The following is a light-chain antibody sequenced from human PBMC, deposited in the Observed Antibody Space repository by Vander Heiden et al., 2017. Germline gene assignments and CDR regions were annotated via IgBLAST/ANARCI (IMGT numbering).Light chain of an antibody. CDR1: QSISSW. CDR2: KAS. V-gene: IGKV1-5*03. J-gene: IGKJ2*01. Sequence: IQSTQAPSTLSASVGDRVTITCRASQSISSWLYWYQQKPEKAPKLLIYKASSLESGVPSRFSGSGSGTEFTLTISSLQPDDFATYYCQQYNSYSYTFGQGTKLEIK. CDR3: QQYNSYSYT.